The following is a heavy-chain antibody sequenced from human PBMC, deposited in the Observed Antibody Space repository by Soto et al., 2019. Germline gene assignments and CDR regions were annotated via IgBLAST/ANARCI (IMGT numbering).Heavy chain of an antibody. D-gene: IGHD4-4*01. CDR1: GFTFGDYA. J-gene: IGHJ5*02. V-gene: IGHV3-49*03. Sequence: GGSLRLSCTASGFTFGDYAMSWFRQAPGKGLEWVGFIRSKAYGGTTEYAASVKGRFTISRDDSKSIAYLQMNSLKTEDTAVYYCTRGEVGGVTTTNWFDPWGQGTLVTVSS. CDR3: TRGEVGGVTTTNWFDP. CDR2: IRSKAYGGTT.